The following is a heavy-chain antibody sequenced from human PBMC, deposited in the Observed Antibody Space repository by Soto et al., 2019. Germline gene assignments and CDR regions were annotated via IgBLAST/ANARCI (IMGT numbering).Heavy chain of an antibody. D-gene: IGHD6-6*01. J-gene: IGHJ4*02. V-gene: IGHV4-31*11. CDR1: GATPSNGGYS. CDR2: IYYSGST. CDR3: ARDFKRHSSSPGPLEY. Sequence: SGTLSLTFVVSGATPSNGGYSWSLIPQPPGKGLEWIGLIYYSGSTHYNPSLKSRLIISVNTSKNQFSLKLTSATAADTAVYYCARDFKRHSSSPGPLEYWGQGTLVTVSS.